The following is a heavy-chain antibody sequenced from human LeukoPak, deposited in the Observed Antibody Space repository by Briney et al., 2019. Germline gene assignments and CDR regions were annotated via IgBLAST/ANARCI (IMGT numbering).Heavy chain of an antibody. V-gene: IGHV4-59*11. Sequence: SETLSLTCTVSGVSISSHYWSWIRQPPGKGLEWIGYISNSGSTNYNPSLKSRVTISIDTSKNQFSLNLTSVTPADTAVYYCARVGSGSFRDWGQGTPVTVSS. D-gene: IGHD1-26*01. CDR3: ARVGSGSFRD. CDR1: GVSISSHY. CDR2: ISNSGST. J-gene: IGHJ4*02.